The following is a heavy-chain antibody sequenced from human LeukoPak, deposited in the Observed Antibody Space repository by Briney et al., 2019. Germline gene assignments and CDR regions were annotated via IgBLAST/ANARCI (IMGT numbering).Heavy chain of an antibody. CDR2: INHSGST. V-gene: IGHV4-34*01. D-gene: IGHD6-19*01. CDR1: GGSFSGYY. Sequence: PSETLSLTCAVYGGSFSGYYWSWIRQPPGKGLEWIGEINHSGSTNYNPSLKSRVTISVDTSKNQFSLKLSPVTAADTAVYYCAREESVAGTTGDYWGQGTLVTVSS. J-gene: IGHJ4*02. CDR3: AREESVAGTTGDY.